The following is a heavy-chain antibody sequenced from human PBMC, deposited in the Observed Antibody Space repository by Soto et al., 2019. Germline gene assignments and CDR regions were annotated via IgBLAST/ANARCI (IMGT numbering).Heavy chain of an antibody. CDR2: IYWDGDK. V-gene: IGHV2-5*02. CDR3: AHSLVATIFLAGYYFDY. Sequence: SGPTLVNPTQTLTLTCTFSGFSLSTSGVGVGWIRQPPGKALEWLALIYWDGDKRYSPSLKSRLTITKDTSKNQVVLTMTNMDPVDTATYYCAHSLVATIFLAGYYFDYWGQGTLVTVSS. CDR1: GFSLSTSGVG. D-gene: IGHD5-12*01. J-gene: IGHJ4*02.